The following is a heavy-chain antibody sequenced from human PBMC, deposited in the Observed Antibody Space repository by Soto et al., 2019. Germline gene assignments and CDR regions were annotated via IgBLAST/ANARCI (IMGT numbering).Heavy chain of an antibody. D-gene: IGHD4-17*01. J-gene: IGHJ4*02. CDR3: ARSEATVLDC. CDR1: GGSMTSSNL. CDR2: ANQSGRT. Sequence: QVQLQESGPGLVKPSGTLSLTCTVSGGSMTSSNLWNWVRQSPGKGLEWIGEANQSGRTNYNPSLKSRVTISVDKSKNHFSLNLCSLTAADTAVYDCARSEATVLDCWGQGTLVTVSS. V-gene: IGHV4-4*02.